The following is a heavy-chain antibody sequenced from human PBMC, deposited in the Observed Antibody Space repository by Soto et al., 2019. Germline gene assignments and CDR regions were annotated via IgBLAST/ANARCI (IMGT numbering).Heavy chain of an antibody. J-gene: IGHJ4*02. Sequence: SETLSLTCTVSGGSITTGGYFWSWIRQLPGKGLEWIGHRYYSESTYYNPSLKSRVSISLDTSKNQFSLKLSFVTAADTGMYDCARDTRYGVLDYWGQGTLVTVSS. CDR2: RYYSEST. D-gene: IGHD4-17*01. CDR3: ARDTRYGVLDY. CDR1: GGSITTGGYF. V-gene: IGHV4-31*03.